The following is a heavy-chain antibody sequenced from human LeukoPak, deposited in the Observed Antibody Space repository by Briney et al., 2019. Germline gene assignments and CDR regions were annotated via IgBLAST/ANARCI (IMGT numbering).Heavy chain of an antibody. J-gene: IGHJ4*02. Sequence: GGSLRLSCAASGFTFSHYGMHWVRQIPGKGLEWVAFIQYDASNEYYADSVKGRFTISRDNAKNSLYLQMNSLRAEDTAVYYCARDRYSYGIFDYWGQGTLVTVSS. D-gene: IGHD5-18*01. CDR1: GFTFSHYG. V-gene: IGHV3-30*02. CDR3: ARDRYSYGIFDY. CDR2: IQYDASNE.